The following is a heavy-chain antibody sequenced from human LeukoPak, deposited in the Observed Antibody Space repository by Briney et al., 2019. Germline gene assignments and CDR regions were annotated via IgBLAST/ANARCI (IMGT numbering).Heavy chain of an antibody. J-gene: IGHJ4*02. CDR1: GFTFSSYG. Sequence: GGSLRLSCAASGFTFSSYGMHWVRQAPGKGLEWVAVISYDGSNKYYADSVKGRFTISRDNSKNTLYLQMNSLRAEDTAVYYCAKVHDEGYSSGWSDYWGQGTLVTVSS. V-gene: IGHV3-30*18. CDR2: ISYDGSNK. D-gene: IGHD6-19*01. CDR3: AKVHDEGYSSGWSDY.